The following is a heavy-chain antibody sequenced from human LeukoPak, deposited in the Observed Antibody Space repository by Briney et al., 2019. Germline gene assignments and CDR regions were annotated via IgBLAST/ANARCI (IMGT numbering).Heavy chain of an antibody. CDR3: ARGGSGSGYLYYFDS. CDR2: INSNSGGT. CDR1: GYSFSDYS. J-gene: IGHJ4*02. V-gene: IGHV1-2*06. D-gene: IGHD3-10*01. Sequence: ALVKVSCKASGYSFSDYSMHWVRQAPGQGLEWMGRINSNSGGTSYAQNFQGRVTMTRDTSISTAYMEVSGLTSDDTAVYYCARGGSGSGYLYYFDSWGQGTLVSVSS.